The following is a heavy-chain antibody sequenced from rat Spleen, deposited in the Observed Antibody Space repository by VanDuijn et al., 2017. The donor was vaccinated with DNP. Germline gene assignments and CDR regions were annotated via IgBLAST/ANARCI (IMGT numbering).Heavy chain of an antibody. J-gene: IGHJ2*01. CDR2: INTGSGGT. CDR3: AREDTYYGYNYLDY. CDR1: GYTLTSYY. D-gene: IGHD1-9*01. V-gene: IGHV1-43*01. Sequence: QVQLQQSGAELAKPGSSVKISCKASGYTLTSYYIGWIKQTAGQGLELIGYINTGSGGTNYNEKFKGKATLTVDKSSSTAFMQLSSLTPDDSAVYYCAREDTYYGYNYLDYWGQGVMVTVSS.